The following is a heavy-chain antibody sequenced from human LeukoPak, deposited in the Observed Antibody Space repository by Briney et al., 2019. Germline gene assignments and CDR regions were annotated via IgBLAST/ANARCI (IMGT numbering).Heavy chain of an antibody. Sequence: PSETLSLTCAVYGGSFSGYYWSWFRQPPGKRLEGSGEINNSGSTNYNPSLNSRVTISVDTSKNQFSLKLSSVTAADTAVYYCTRQTPMTYYYDSSGYLYYFDYWGQGTLVTVSS. CDR2: INNSGST. CDR3: TRQTPMTYYYDSSGYLYYFDY. D-gene: IGHD3-22*01. J-gene: IGHJ4*02. CDR1: GGSFSGYY. V-gene: IGHV4-34*01.